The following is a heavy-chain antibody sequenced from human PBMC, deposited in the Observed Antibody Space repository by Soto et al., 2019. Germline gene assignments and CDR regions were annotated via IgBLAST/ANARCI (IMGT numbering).Heavy chain of an antibody. CDR1: GYTFSSDG. CDR3: ARFSLDRGIFDPNYYFGMDV. CDR2: ISGSNGDT. V-gene: IGHV1-18*01. Sequence: QVQLVQSGAEVRKPGASVKVSCRASGYTFSSDGFSWVRQAPGQGLEWMGWISGSNGDTKYAEKVQGRITMTTDTSTSTVYMELRSLRSDDTAVYFCARFSLDRGIFDPNYYFGMDVW. J-gene: IGHJ6*01. D-gene: IGHD2-21*01.